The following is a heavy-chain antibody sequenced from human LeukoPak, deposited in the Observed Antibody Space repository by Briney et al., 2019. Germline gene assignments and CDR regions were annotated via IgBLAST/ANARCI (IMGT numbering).Heavy chain of an antibody. Sequence: PGGSLRLSCAASGFTFSSYGMHWVRQAPGKGLEWVAVISYDGSNKYYADSVKGRFTISRDNSKNTLYLQMNSLRAEDTAVYYCAKLVGATPVSVPLDYWGQGTLVTVSS. CDR1: GFTFSSYG. V-gene: IGHV3-30*18. CDR2: ISYDGSNK. J-gene: IGHJ4*02. CDR3: AKLVGATPVSVPLDY. D-gene: IGHD1-26*01.